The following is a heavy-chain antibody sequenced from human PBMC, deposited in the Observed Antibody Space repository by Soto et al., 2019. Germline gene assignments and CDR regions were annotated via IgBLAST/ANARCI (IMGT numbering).Heavy chain of an antibody. J-gene: IGHJ4*02. CDR2: IIPIFGTA. Sequence: SVKVSCKASGGTFSSYAISWVRQAPGQGLEWMGGIIPIFGTANYAQKFQGRVTITADESTSTAYMELSSLRSEDTAVYYCARVAQAKYYYDSSGYFTGHFDYWGQGTLVTVSS. CDR3: ARVAQAKYYYDSSGYFTGHFDY. D-gene: IGHD3-22*01. CDR1: GGTFSSYA. V-gene: IGHV1-69*13.